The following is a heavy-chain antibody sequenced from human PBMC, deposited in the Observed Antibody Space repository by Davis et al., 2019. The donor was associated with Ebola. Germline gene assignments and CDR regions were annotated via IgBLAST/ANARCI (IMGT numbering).Heavy chain of an antibody. Sequence: GESLKISCAASGFTLSDYYMSWIRQAPGKGLEWVSSIRSSDTTIYYSDPVKGRFTVSRDNAKNTLYLQMNSLRVEDTAVYYCTRDYGDYVNDDWGQGTLVTVSS. V-gene: IGHV3-11*04. CDR2: IRSSDTTI. D-gene: IGHD4-17*01. CDR3: TRDYGDYVNDD. CDR1: GFTLSDYY. J-gene: IGHJ4*02.